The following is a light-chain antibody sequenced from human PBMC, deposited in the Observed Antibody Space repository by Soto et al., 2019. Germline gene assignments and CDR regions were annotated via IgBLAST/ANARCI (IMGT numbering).Light chain of an antibody. CDR1: SSNIGANYD. V-gene: IGLV1-40*01. CDR3: QSYDNRLSGSVV. Sequence: QSVLTQPPSVSGAPGQRVTISCTGSSSNIGANYDVHWYQQLPGTAPKLIIYGNSNRPSGVPDRFSGSRSGTSASLAITGLQAEDAADYYCQSYDNRLSGSVVFGGVTKVTVL. CDR2: GNS. J-gene: IGLJ2*01.